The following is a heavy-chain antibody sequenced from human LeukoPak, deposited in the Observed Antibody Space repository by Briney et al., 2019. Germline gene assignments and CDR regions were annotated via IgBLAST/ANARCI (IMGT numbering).Heavy chain of an antibody. Sequence: SETLSLTCSVSGGSISSYYWSWIRQPPGKGLEWIGYIYYSGSTNYNPSLKSRVTIAVDTSKNQFSLRLSSVTAADTAVYYCARVTGYIVEDYFDYWGQGTLVTVSS. CDR3: ARVTGYIVEDYFDY. V-gene: IGHV4-59*01. CDR1: GGSISSYY. J-gene: IGHJ4*02. CDR2: IYYSGST. D-gene: IGHD3-22*01.